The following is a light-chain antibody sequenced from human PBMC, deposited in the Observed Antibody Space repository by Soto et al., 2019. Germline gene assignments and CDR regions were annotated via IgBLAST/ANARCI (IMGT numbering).Light chain of an antibody. CDR2: AAS. V-gene: IGKV3-11*01. Sequence: EIVLTQSPATLSLSPGERATLSCRASQSVGTYLAWYQQRPGQAPRLLIYAASSRATGIPARFSGGGSGTDFTLTISSLEPEDFAVYYCQRRNNWPPRFTFGPGTKVDIK. CDR1: QSVGTY. CDR3: QRRNNWPPRFT. J-gene: IGKJ3*01.